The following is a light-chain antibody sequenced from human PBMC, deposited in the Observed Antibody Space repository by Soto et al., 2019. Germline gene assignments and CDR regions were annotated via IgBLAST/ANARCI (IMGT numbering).Light chain of an antibody. V-gene: IGLV1-44*01. CDR1: SSNIGSNT. CDR3: AVWDDNLKGHV. J-gene: IGLJ1*01. CDR2: SNN. Sequence: QSVLTQPPSASGTPGQRVTISCSGSSSNIGSNTVNWYQHLPRAAPKLLIQSNNQRPSGVPDRFSGSQSGPSASLAISGLQAEDEADYYGAVWDDNLKGHVFGTRTKVTLL.